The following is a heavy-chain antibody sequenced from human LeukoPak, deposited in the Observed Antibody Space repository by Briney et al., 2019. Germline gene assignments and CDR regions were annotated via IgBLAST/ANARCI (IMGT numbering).Heavy chain of an antibody. Sequence: GGSLRLSCAASGFTFSSYAMHWVRQAPGKGMDLEAVISYDGSSKYYENSLKGRFTISRDNSKNTLYLQMNSLRDEDTAVYYSARSVDDAFDIWGQGTMVTVSS. CDR1: GFTFSSYA. CDR2: ISYDGSSK. J-gene: IGHJ3*02. V-gene: IGHV3-30*04. CDR3: ARSVDDAFDI.